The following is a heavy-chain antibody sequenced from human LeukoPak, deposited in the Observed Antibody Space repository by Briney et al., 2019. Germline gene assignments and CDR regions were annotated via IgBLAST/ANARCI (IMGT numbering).Heavy chain of an antibody. CDR1: GYSFTSYW. V-gene: IGHV5-51*01. Sequence: GESLKISCKGSGYSFTSYWIGWVRQMPGKGLEWMGIIYPGDSDTRYSPSFQGQVTISADKSISTAYLQWSSLKASDTAMYYCASLTDIVVVPAAIGIPWLGDFDIWGQGTMVTVSS. CDR3: ASLTDIVVVPAAIGIPWLGDFDI. CDR2: IYPGDSDT. J-gene: IGHJ3*02. D-gene: IGHD2-2*02.